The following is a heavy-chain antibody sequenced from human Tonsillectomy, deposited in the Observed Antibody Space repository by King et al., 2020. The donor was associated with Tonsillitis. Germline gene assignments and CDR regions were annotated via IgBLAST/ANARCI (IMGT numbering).Heavy chain of an antibody. J-gene: IGHJ4*02. V-gene: IGHV1-46*02. CDR3: ARKSLGGYSYGAFDY. CDR1: GYTFNSYY. CDR2: INPSGGST. Sequence: VQLVESGAEVKKPGASVNVSCKASGYTFNSYYIHWVRQAPGQGLEWMGIINPSGGSTTYAQKFQGRITLTRDTSTRTVHMDLSSLRSEDTAVYYCARKSLGGYSYGAFDYWGQGTLVTVSS. D-gene: IGHD5-18*01.